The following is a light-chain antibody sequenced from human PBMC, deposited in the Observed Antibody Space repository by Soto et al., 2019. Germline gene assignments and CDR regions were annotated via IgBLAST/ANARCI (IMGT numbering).Light chain of an antibody. CDR2: DVF. V-gene: IGLV2-14*01. J-gene: IGLJ1*01. CDR1: SSDVGGHNF. Sequence: QSVLTQPASVSGSPGQSITISCTGTSSDVGGHNFVSWYQHHPGKAPKLMIYDVFHRPSGVPNRFSGSKSGNTAFLTISGLQTEDEADDYCNSCTTTNIYLFGTGTKVTVL. CDR3: NSCTTTNIYL.